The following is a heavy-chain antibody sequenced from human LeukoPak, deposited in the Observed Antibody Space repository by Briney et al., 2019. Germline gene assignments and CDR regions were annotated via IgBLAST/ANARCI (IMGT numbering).Heavy chain of an antibody. J-gene: IGHJ6*02. CDR2: IQQDGSEK. CDR3: ARGAGGEQQLVLYYYGMDV. Sequence: GGSLRLSCAASGFTFSSYWMIWVRQAPGKGLEWVANIQQDGSEKYYVDSVKGRFTISRDNAKNSLYLQMNSLRAEDTAVYYCARGAGGEQQLVLYYYGMDVWGQGTTVTVSS. D-gene: IGHD6-13*01. CDR1: GFTFSSYW. V-gene: IGHV3-7*05.